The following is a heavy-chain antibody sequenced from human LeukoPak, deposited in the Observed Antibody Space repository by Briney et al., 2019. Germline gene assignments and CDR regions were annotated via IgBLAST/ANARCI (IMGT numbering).Heavy chain of an antibody. CDR1: GYTFPTYG. Sequence: GASVKVSCKPSGYTFPTYGISWVRQAPGQGLEWMGWISAYNGSTNYAQKLQGRVTMTTDTSTSTAYMELRSLRSDDTAVYYCARVVRSSTTSEIEYFQHWGQGTLVTVSS. V-gene: IGHV1-18*01. J-gene: IGHJ1*01. CDR2: ISAYNGST. CDR3: ARVVRSSTTSEIEYFQH. D-gene: IGHD2-2*01.